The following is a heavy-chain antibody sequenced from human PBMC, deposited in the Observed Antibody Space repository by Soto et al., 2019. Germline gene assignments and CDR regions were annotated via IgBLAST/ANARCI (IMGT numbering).Heavy chain of an antibody. CDR3: GGSGSRRRWPFDY. Sequence: PSETLSRTCVVSGGSFSGYYWNWIRLSLGKGLERIGEINHSGSTNYNPPLKRRVAISVDKSKNQFAMKLSSVTAADTAVYYCGGSGSRRRWPFDYWGQGTLVTVYS. V-gene: IGHV4-34*01. J-gene: IGHJ4*02. D-gene: IGHD4-17*01. CDR2: INHSGST. CDR1: GGSFSGYY.